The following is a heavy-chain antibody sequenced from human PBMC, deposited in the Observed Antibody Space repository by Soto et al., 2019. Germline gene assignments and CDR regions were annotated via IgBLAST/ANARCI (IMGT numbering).Heavy chain of an antibody. D-gene: IGHD3-3*01. V-gene: IGHV1-69*13. Sequence: SVKVSCKASGGTFSSYAISWVRQAPGQGLEWMGGIIPIFGTANYAQKFQGRVTITADESTSTAYMELSSLRSEDTAVYYCARDVEGYDFWSGPYYYYGMDVWGQGTTVTV. CDR2: IIPIFGTA. CDR1: GGTFSSYA. CDR3: ARDVEGYDFWSGPYYYYGMDV. J-gene: IGHJ6*02.